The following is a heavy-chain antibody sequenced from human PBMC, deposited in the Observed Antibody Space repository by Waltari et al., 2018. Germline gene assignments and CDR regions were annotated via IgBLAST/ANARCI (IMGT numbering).Heavy chain of an antibody. V-gene: IGHV4-59*01. J-gene: IGHJ5*02. CDR1: GGSISSYY. CDR2: IYYSGST. D-gene: IGHD6-13*01. Sequence: QVQLQESGPGLVKPSETMSLTCTVSGGSISSYYWSWIRQPPGKGLEWSGYIYYSGSTNYNPSLKSRVTISVDTSKNQFSLKLSSVTAADTAVYYCARVLAAAGTGWFDPWGQGTLVTVSS. CDR3: ARVLAAAGTGWFDP.